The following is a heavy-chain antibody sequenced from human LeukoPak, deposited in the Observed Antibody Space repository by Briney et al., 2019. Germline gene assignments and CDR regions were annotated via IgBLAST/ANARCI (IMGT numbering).Heavy chain of an antibody. D-gene: IGHD5-18*01. CDR1: GFTFSSYA. Sequence: GGSLRLSCAASGFTFSSYAMHWVRQAPGKGLEWVAVISYDGSNEYYADSVKGRFTISRDNAKNSLYLQMNSLRAEDTAVYYCARDRLGYGGYYYYMDVWGKGTTVTVSS. V-gene: IGHV3-30*04. J-gene: IGHJ6*03. CDR3: ARDRLGYGGYYYYMDV. CDR2: ISYDGSNE.